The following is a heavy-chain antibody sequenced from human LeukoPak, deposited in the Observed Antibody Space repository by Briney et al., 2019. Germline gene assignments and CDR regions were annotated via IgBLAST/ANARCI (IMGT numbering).Heavy chain of an antibody. CDR1: GGSISSYY. CDR3: ARGRITIFGVGSQYFDL. Sequence: SETLSLTCTVSGGSISSYYWSWIRQPPGKGLEWIGYIYYSGSTNYNPSLKSRVTISVDTSKNQFSLELSSVTAADTAVYYCARGRITIFGVGSQYFDLWGRGTLVTVSS. J-gene: IGHJ2*01. CDR2: IYYSGST. V-gene: IGHV4-59*01. D-gene: IGHD3-3*01.